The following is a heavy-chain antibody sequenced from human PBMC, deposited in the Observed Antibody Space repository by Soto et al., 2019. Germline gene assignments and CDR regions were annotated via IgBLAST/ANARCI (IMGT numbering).Heavy chain of an antibody. CDR2: IWYDGSNK. CDR1: GFTFSSYG. D-gene: IGHD3-22*01. V-gene: IGHV3-33*01. CDR3: ARDRVEVIFDY. J-gene: IGHJ4*02. Sequence: QVQLGESGGGVVQPGRSVRLSCAASGFTFSSYGMHWVRQAPGKGLEWVAVIWYDGSNKYYADSVKGRFTISRDNSKNTLYLQMNSLRAEDTAVYYCARDRVEVIFDYWGQGTLVTVSS.